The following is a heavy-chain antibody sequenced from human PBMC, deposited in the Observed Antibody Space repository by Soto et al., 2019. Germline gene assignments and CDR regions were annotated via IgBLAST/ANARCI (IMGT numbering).Heavy chain of an antibody. J-gene: IGHJ4*02. Sequence: QVQLQESGPGLVKPSQTLTLTCTVSGGSISSGRFYWSWIRQHPGKGLEWIGHISDSGSSYYNPSLYSRVTISVDTSKNQFALKLSAVTAADPAVYFCARTTFYDIFTAYYSLFGYWGQGTMVTVSS. CDR1: GGSISSGRFY. V-gene: IGHV4-31*03. D-gene: IGHD3-9*01. CDR2: ISDSGSS. CDR3: ARTTFYDIFTAYYSLFGY.